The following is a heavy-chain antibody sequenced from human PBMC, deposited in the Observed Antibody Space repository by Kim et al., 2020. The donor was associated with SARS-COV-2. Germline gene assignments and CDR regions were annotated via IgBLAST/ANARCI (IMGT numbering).Heavy chain of an antibody. J-gene: IGHJ5*02. CDR2: FDPEDGET. V-gene: IGHV1-24*01. CDR1: GYTLTELS. D-gene: IGHD3-10*01. Sequence: ASVKVSCKVSGYTLTELSMHWVRQAPGKGLEWMGGFDPEDGETIYAQKFQGRVTMTEDTSTDTAYMELSSLRSEDTAVYYCATTTPFITMVRGVIIRGPNWLDPWGQGTLGTLS. CDR3: ATTTPFITMVRGVIIRGPNWLDP.